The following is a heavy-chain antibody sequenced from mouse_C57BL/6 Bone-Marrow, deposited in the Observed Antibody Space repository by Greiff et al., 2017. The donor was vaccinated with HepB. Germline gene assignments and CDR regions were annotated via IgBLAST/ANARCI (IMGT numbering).Heavy chain of an antibody. CDR2: IDPSDSET. J-gene: IGHJ4*01. CDR3: ARGGSRNAMDY. Sequence: QVQLQQPGAELVRPGSSVKLSCKASGYTFTSYWMQWVKQRPIQGLEWIGNIDPSDSETHYNQKFKDKATLTVDKSSSTAYMQLSSLTSEDSAVYYCARGGSRNAMDYWGQGTSVTVSS. V-gene: IGHV1-52*01. D-gene: IGHD1-1*01. CDR1: GYTFTSYW.